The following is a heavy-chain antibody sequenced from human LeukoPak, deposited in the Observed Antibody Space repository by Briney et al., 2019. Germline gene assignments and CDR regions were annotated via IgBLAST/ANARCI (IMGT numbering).Heavy chain of an antibody. J-gene: IGHJ4*02. CDR1: GFTFSYYA. D-gene: IGHD3-22*01. CDR3: ARGDSNGYGPDY. Sequence: GGSLRLSCAASGFTFSYYAMHWVRQAPGKGLEYVSAISSDGGSTYYANSVKGRFTISRDNAKNSLYLQMNSLRDEDTAVYYCARGDSNGYGPDYWGQGTLVTVSS. V-gene: IGHV3-64*01. CDR2: ISSDGGST.